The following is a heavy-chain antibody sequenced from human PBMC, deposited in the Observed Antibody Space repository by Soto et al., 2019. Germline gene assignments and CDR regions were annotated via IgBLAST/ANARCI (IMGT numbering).Heavy chain of an antibody. V-gene: IGHV1-69*13. CDR1: GGTFSSYA. CDR2: IIPIFGTA. Sequence: GASVKVSCKASGGTFSSYAISWVRQAPGQGLEWMGGIIPIFGTANYAQKFQGRVTITADESTSTAYMELSSLRSEDTAVYYCARTLNLFRLGAFDIWGQGTMVTVSS. D-gene: IGHD3-16*01. J-gene: IGHJ3*02. CDR3: ARTLNLFRLGAFDI.